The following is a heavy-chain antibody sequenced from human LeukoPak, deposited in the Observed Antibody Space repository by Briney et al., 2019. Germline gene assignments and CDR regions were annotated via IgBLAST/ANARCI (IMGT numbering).Heavy chain of an antibody. CDR2: IYYSGST. Sequence: SETLSLTCTVSGGSISSSGYYWGWIRQPPGKGLEWIGSIYYSGSTNYNPSLKSRVTISVDTSKNQFSLKLSSVTAADTAVYYCARHVLRRGYFDYWGQGILVTVSS. V-gene: IGHV4-39*01. CDR1: GGSISSSGYY. CDR3: ARHVLRRGYFDY. J-gene: IGHJ4*02. D-gene: IGHD2/OR15-2a*01.